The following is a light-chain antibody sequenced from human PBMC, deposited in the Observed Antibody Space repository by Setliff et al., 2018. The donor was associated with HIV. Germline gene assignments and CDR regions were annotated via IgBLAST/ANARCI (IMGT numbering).Light chain of an antibody. CDR1: STTFGTYNY. V-gene: IGLV2-11*01. J-gene: IGLJ1*01. CDR2: EVN. CDR3: CSNAARPTFYV. Sequence: QSALTQPRSVSGSPGQSVTIFCSGSSTTFGTYNYVSWYQQQPGKAPRLIIYEVNERPPGVPDRFSGSKSGNTASLTISGLQAEDEADYYCCSNAARPTFYVFGSGTKVTV.